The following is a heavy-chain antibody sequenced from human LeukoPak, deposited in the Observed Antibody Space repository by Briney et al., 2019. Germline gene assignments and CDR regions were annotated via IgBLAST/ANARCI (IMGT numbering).Heavy chain of an antibody. Sequence: PSETLSLTCSVSGGSISSYYWNWIRQPPGKGLEWIGYIYYSGSTNYNPSLKSRVTISVDTSKNQFSLRLSSVTAADTAVYYCARGGDYFGSGTYYAFDPWGQGTLVTVSS. CDR1: GGSISSYY. CDR2: IYYSGST. D-gene: IGHD3-10*01. V-gene: IGHV4-59*01. J-gene: IGHJ5*02. CDR3: ARGGDYFGSGTYYAFDP.